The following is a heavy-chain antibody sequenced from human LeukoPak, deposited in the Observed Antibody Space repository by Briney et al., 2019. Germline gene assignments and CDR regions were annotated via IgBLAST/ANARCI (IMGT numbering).Heavy chain of an antibody. CDR3: ASDRIEVDAFDI. D-gene: IGHD2-15*01. Sequence: PSETLSLTCTVSGGSISSGSYFWSWIRQPAGTGLEWIGRIYTSGSTNYNPSLKSRVTISVDTSKNQFSLKLSSVTAADTAVYYCASDRIEVDAFDIWGQGTMVTVSS. CDR1: GGSISSGSYF. CDR2: IYTSGST. J-gene: IGHJ3*02. V-gene: IGHV4-61*02.